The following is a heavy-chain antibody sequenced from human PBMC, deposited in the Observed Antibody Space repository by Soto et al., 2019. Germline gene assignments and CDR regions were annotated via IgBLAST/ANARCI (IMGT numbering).Heavy chain of an antibody. CDR2: IIPIFGTA. Sequence: GASVKVTFKASGGTFSSYAISWVRQATGQGLEWMGGIIPIFGTANYAQKFQGRVTITADESTSTAYMELSSLRSEDTAVYYCARERTGTGLGAFDIWGQGTMVTVSS. J-gene: IGHJ3*02. D-gene: IGHD3-10*01. CDR3: ARERTGTGLGAFDI. V-gene: IGHV1-69*13. CDR1: GGTFSSYA.